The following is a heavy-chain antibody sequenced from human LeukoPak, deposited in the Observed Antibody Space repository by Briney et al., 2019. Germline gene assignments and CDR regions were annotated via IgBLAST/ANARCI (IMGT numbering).Heavy chain of an antibody. CDR2: IYYSGST. D-gene: IGHD3-3*01. CDR1: GGSISSYY. CDR3: ARGGFGVPFHY. Sequence: PSETLSLTCTVSGGSISSYYWSWIRQPPGKGLEWISYIYYSGSTKYNPSLKSRVTISVDTSKNQFSLKLSSVTAADTAVYYCARGGFGVPFHYWGQGTLVTVPP. J-gene: IGHJ4*02. V-gene: IGHV4-59*01.